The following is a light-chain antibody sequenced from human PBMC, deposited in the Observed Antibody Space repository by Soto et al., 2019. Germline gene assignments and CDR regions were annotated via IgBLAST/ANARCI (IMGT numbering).Light chain of an antibody. CDR2: VAS. V-gene: IGKV1-5*01. Sequence: DIQMTQSPSTLSGSVGDRVTITCRASQTISSWLAWYQQKPGKAPKLLIYVASSLQSGVPSRFSGSGSGTEFTLTISSLQPDDFATYYCQQYNSYSFGQGTKVDIK. J-gene: IGKJ1*01. CDR1: QTISSW. CDR3: QQYNSYS.